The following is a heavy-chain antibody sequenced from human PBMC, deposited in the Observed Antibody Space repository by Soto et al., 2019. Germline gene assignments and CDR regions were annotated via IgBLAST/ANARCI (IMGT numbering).Heavy chain of an antibody. CDR3: ARGDFDRSGNYLAAWFDP. CDR1: GYSFTDHY. CDR2: IIPNDGGT. Sequence: ASVKVSCKASGYSFTDHYIHWIRQAPGQGLEWMGWIIPNDGGTKYAQKFQDRINMTRDTSITTAYMDLSRLRSDDTAVYYCARGDFDRSGNYLAAWFDPCGQGPLVTV. V-gene: IGHV1-2*02. J-gene: IGHJ5*02. D-gene: IGHD3-22*01.